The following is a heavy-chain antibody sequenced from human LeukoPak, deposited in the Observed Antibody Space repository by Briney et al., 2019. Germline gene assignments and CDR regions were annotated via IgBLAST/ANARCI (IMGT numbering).Heavy chain of an antibody. J-gene: IGHJ3*02. CDR3: ARSRVPYGSRDDAFDI. CDR1: GYTFTSYG. D-gene: IGHD3-10*01. Sequence: GASVEVSCKASGYTFTSYGVSWVRQAPGQGLEWMGWISAYNGNTNYAQKLQGRVTMTTDTSTSTAYMELRSLRSDDTAVYYCARSRVPYGSRDDAFDIWGQGTMVTVSS. V-gene: IGHV1-18*01. CDR2: ISAYNGNT.